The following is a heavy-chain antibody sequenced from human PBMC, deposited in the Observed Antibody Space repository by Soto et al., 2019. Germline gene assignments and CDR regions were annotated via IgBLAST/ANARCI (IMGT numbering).Heavy chain of an antibody. Sequence: EVQLLESGGGLVQPGGSLRLSCAASGFTFSSYAMSWVRQAPGKGLEWVSAISGSGGSTYYADSVKGRFTISRDNSKHTLYLQMNSLRAEATAVYYCATPFREMATIIGDYWGQGTLVTVSS. D-gene: IGHD3-10*01. J-gene: IGHJ4*02. V-gene: IGHV3-23*01. CDR3: ATPFREMATIIGDY. CDR1: GFTFSSYA. CDR2: ISGSGGST.